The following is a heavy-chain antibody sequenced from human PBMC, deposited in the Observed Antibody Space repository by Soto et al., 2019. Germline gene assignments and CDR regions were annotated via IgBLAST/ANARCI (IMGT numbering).Heavy chain of an antibody. CDR2: INAGNGNT. Sequence: QVQLVQSGAEVKKPGASVKVSCKASGYTFTSYAMHWVRQAPGQSLEWMGWINAGNGNTKYSQKFQGRGTITRDTSASTDYMEVSSLRSEDTAVYYCARFESSVVVPAAIQGPTSYSFDIWGQGTMVTVSS. V-gene: IGHV1-3*01. J-gene: IGHJ3*02. CDR3: ARFESSVVVPAAIQGPTSYSFDI. CDR1: GYTFTSYA. D-gene: IGHD2-2*01.